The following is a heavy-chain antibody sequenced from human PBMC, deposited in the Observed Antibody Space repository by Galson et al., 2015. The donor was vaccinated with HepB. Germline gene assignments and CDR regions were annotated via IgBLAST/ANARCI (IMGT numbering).Heavy chain of an antibody. CDR2: ISDSGGST. J-gene: IGHJ4*02. Sequence: SLRLSCAASGFTFNSYAMNWVRQAPGKGLEWVSTISDSGGSTYYADSVKGRFTISRDNSRNTLYLQMNSLRAEDTAIYYCAKLGSSSWYYFDYWGQGTLVTVSS. CDR3: AKLGSSSWYYFDY. CDR1: GFTFNSYA. D-gene: IGHD6-13*01. V-gene: IGHV3-23*01.